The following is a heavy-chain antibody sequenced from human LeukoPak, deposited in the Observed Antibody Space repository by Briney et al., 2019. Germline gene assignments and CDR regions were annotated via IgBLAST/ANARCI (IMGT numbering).Heavy chain of an antibody. V-gene: IGHV3-48*04. CDR2: ISSSGSTI. D-gene: IGHD5-18*01. J-gene: IGHJ4*02. CDR3: ARITGYSYGPFDY. Sequence: GGSLRLSCAASGFTFSSYSMNWVRQAPGKGLEWVSYISSSGSTIYYADSVKGRFTISRDNAKNSLYLQMNSLRAEDTAVYYCARITGYSYGPFDYWGQGTLVTVSS. CDR1: GFTFSSYS.